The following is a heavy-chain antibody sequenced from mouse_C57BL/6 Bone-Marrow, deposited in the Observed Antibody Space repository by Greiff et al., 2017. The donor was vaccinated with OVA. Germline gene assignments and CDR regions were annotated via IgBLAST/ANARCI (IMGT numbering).Heavy chain of an antibody. CDR1: GYTFTSYW. J-gene: IGHJ2*01. D-gene: IGHD1-1*01. V-gene: IGHV1-53*01. CDR3: ARGHYGSSYVDY. CDR2: INPSNGGT. Sequence: QVQLQQPGTELVKPGASVKLSCKASGYTFTSYWMHWVKQRPGQGLEWIGNINPSNGGTNYNAKFKSKATLTVDKSSSTAYMQLSSLTSEDSAVYYCARGHYGSSYVDYWGQGTTLTVSS.